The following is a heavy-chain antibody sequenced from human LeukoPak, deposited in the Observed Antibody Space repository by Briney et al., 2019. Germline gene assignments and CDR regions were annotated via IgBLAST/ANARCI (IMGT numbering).Heavy chain of an antibody. Sequence: PGGSLRLSCAASGFTFSSYGMHRVRQAPGKGLEWVAVIWYDGSNKYYADSVKGRFTISTDNSKNTLYLQMNSLRAEDTAVYYCGKGATSIDYWGQGTLVTVSS. CDR1: GFTFSSYG. V-gene: IGHV3-33*01. J-gene: IGHJ4*02. D-gene: IGHD5-24*01. CDR2: IWYDGSNK. CDR3: GKGATSIDY.